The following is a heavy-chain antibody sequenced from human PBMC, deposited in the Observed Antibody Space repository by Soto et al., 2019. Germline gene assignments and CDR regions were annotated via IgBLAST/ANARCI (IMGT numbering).Heavy chain of an antibody. Sequence: SETLSLTCTVSGGSISSYYWSWIRQPPGKGLEWIGYIYYSGSTNYNPSLKSRVTISVDTSKNQFSLKLSSVTAADTAVYYCARLRDVTCSSTSCFPLNWFDPWGQGTLVTVSS. V-gene: IGHV4-59*08. CDR1: GGSISSYY. D-gene: IGHD2-2*01. J-gene: IGHJ5*02. CDR2: IYYSGST. CDR3: ARLRDVTCSSTSCFPLNWFDP.